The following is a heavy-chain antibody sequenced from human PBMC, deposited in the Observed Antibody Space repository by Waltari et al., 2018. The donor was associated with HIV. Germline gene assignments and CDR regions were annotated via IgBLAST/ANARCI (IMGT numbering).Heavy chain of an antibody. J-gene: IGHJ4*02. CDR2: INHSGST. CDR3: ARRGFRFCSSTTCLDD. Sequence: QVQLQQWGAGLLKPSETLSLTCAVYGGSFSDYYWTWIRQPPGKGLEWIGEINHSGSTNYKPPLKSRVTIAVDTSKNQFSLKLSSVTAADTAVYYCARRGFRFCSSTTCLDDWGQGTLVTVSS. CDR1: GGSFSDYY. V-gene: IGHV4-34*01. D-gene: IGHD2-2*01.